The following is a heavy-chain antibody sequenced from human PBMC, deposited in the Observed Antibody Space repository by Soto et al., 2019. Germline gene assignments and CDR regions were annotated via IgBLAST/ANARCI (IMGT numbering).Heavy chain of an antibody. CDR1: GFTLRSNA. V-gene: IGHV3-23*01. D-gene: IGHD6-19*01. CDR3: AKSALAGTDY. J-gene: IGHJ4*02. CDR2: ISISGVSNT. Sequence: PGGSLRLSRSASGFTLRSNAMGRVPQAPGKGLEWVSAISISGVSNTYYADSVKGRFTISRDNSKNTLYIQMNSLRAEDTAVYYCAKSALAGTDYWGQGTLVTVSS.